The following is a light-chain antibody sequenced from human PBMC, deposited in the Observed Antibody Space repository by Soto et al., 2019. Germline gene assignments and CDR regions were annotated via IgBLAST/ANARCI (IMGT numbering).Light chain of an antibody. V-gene: IGKV3-15*01. CDR2: HAS. CDR3: QQYNNWRT. CDR1: QSVNSN. Sequence: IVLTQSPGTLSLSPGERATLSCRASQSVNSNLAWYQQKPGQAPRLLIFHASTRAIGIPARFSGSGSGTEFTLTISSLQSEDFAVYYCQQYNNWRTFGQGTKVDIK. J-gene: IGKJ2*01.